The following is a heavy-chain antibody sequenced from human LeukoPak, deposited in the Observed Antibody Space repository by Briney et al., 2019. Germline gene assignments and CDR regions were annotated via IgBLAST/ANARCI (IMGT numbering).Heavy chain of an antibody. Sequence: GGSLRLSCAASGFTFRNYAMSWVRQAPGKALEWVSRVDGGGSTSCADSVRGRFSISRDSSKSTPYLQMGSLRGEDTAVYYCARDDAPDGGFLDYWGQGTLVTVSS. J-gene: IGHJ4*02. CDR3: ARDDAPDGGFLDY. V-gene: IGHV3-23*01. CDR2: VDGGGST. CDR1: GFTFRNYA. D-gene: IGHD2/OR15-2a*01.